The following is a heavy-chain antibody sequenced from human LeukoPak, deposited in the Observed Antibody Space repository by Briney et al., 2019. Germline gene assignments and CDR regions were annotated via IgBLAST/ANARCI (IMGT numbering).Heavy chain of an antibody. CDR3: ARGTRIAVAGSSQRKKFDD. Sequence: ASVKVSCKASGYTFTSYDINWARQATGQGLEWMGWMNPNSGNTGYAQKFQGRVTITRNTSIDTAYMELTSLRYEDTAVYYCARGTRIAVAGSSQRKKFDDWGQGTLVTVSS. CDR1: GYTFTSYD. V-gene: IGHV1-8*01. J-gene: IGHJ4*02. D-gene: IGHD6-19*01. CDR2: MNPNSGNT.